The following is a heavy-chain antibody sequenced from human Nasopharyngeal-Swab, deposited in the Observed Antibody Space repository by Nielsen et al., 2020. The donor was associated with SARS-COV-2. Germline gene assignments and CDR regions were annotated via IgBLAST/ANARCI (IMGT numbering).Heavy chain of an antibody. CDR2: IIPIFGTA. CDR3: SRGTQYSYDSCGYYTAPFDY. J-gene: IGHJ4*02. Sequence: SVKVSCKASGGTFSSYAISWVRQAPGQGLEWMGGIIPIFGTANYAQKFQGRVTITADESTSTAYMELSSLRSEDTAVYYWSRGTQYSYDSCGYYTAPFDYWGQGTLVTVSS. CDR1: GGTFSSYA. V-gene: IGHV1-69*13. D-gene: IGHD3-22*01.